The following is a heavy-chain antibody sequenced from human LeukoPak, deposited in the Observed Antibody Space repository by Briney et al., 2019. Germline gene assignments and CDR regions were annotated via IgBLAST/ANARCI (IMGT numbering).Heavy chain of an antibody. CDR1: GFSFSSYG. CDR2: IWYDGSNK. Sequence: GGSLRLSCAASGFSFSSYGMHWVRQAPGKGLEWVALIWYDGSNKYYADSVKGRFTISRDNSKNTLYLQMNSLRVEDTAVYYCARVWGTMVRGVIITRRNDAFDIWGQGTMVTVSS. V-gene: IGHV3-33*01. D-gene: IGHD3-10*01. J-gene: IGHJ3*02. CDR3: ARVWGTMVRGVIITRRNDAFDI.